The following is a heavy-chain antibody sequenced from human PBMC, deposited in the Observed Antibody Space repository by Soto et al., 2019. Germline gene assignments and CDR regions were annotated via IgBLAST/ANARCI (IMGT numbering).Heavy chain of an antibody. D-gene: IGHD1-1*01. CDR3: VRGPPTPGLDI. J-gene: IGHJ6*02. CDR2: IKRGGTSR. V-gene: IGHV3-7*03. Sequence: PGGSLRLSCVGCGFRFSDYPLNWVPQAPGRGLEWVANIKRGGTSRNYEESVGGRFLTSSDNTRNSFYVNKDSLRVEDTATYYCVRGPPTPGLDIWGRGTTVTVSS. CDR1: GFRFSDYP.